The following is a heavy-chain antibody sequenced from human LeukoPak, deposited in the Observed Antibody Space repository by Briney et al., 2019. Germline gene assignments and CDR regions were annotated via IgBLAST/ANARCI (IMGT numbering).Heavy chain of an antibody. V-gene: IGHV1-46*02. CDR2: KFSHDGTT. D-gene: IGHD3-10*01. CDR3: ARDSGNFHYDMDV. CDR1: GYSFNSHH. J-gene: IGHJ6*02. Sequence: ASVKVSCKTSGYSFNSHHVHWVRQAPGQGLEWMGVKFSHDGTTSYTQNFQGRLTMARDTSTSTVYMELSSLRSEDTAVYYCARDSGNFHYDMDVWGQGTTVIVSS.